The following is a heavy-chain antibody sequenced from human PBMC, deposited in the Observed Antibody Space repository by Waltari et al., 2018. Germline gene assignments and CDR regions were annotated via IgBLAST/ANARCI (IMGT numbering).Heavy chain of an antibody. Sequence: QLQLQESGSGLVKPSQTLSLTCAVSGGSISSGGYSWSWIRQPPGKGLEWIGYIYHSGSTYYNPSLKSRVTISVDRSKNQFSLKLSSVTAADTAVYYCARGVGPGHRGGSYMDVWGKGTTVTVSS. CDR3: ARGVGPGHRGGSYMDV. CDR1: GGSISSGGYS. D-gene: IGHD1-26*01. V-gene: IGHV4-30-2*01. J-gene: IGHJ6*03. CDR2: IYHSGST.